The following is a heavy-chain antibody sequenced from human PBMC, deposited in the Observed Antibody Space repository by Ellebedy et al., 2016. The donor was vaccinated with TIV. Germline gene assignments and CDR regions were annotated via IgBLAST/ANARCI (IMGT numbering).Heavy chain of an antibody. J-gene: IGHJ4*02. D-gene: IGHD5-12*01. CDR1: GGSISGYY. V-gene: IGHV4-38-2*02. Sequence: SETLSLTCTVSGGSISGYYWGWIRQPPGKGLEWIGSIYHSGSTYYNPSLKSRVTISVDTSKNQFSLKLSSVTAADTAVYYCARISGYGSGDYWGRGTLVTVSS. CDR2: IYHSGST. CDR3: ARISGYGSGDY.